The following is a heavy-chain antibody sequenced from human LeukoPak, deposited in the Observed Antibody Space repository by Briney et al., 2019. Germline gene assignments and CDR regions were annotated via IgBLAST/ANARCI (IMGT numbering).Heavy chain of an antibody. J-gene: IGHJ1*01. D-gene: IGHD3-22*01. CDR3: ATGNYYDSRGYYTFGH. V-gene: IGHV3-74*01. CDR2: INGDGSTT. Sequence: GGSLRLSCAASGLTVSRYWMHWVRQAPGKWLVWVSRINGDGSTTSYADSVKGGFTISRDNAKNTLYLQMNSLRAEDTAVYYCATGNYYDSRGYYTFGHWGQGTLVTVSS. CDR1: GLTVSRYW.